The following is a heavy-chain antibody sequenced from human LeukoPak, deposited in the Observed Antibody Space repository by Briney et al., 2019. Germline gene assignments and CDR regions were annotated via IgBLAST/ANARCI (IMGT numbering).Heavy chain of an antibody. CDR2: IIPIFGTA. D-gene: IGHD3-10*01. CDR1: GGTFSSYA. CDR3: ARDPLYGSGSRDAFDI. J-gene: IGHJ3*02. V-gene: IGHV1-69*13. Sequence: VASVKVSCKASGGTFSSYAISWVRQAPGQGLEWMGGIIPIFGTANYAQKFQGRVTITADGSTSTAYMELSSLRSEDTAVYYCARDPLYGSGSRDAFDIWGQGTMVTVSS.